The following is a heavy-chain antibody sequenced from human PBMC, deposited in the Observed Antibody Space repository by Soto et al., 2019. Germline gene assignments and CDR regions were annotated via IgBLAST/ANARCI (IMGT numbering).Heavy chain of an antibody. Sequence: EVQLVESGGGLVEPGGSLRLSCAASGFTFSDASTSWVRQAPGKGLEWVARLKTKGDGGSTNYAAPVKGRFSISRDDSKNVLYLQMNSLRIEDTAMYYCTTYSYYSTAPYDYWGRGILVTVSS. CDR2: LKTKGDGGST. V-gene: IGHV3-15*06. D-gene: IGHD2-21*01. J-gene: IGHJ4*02. CDR1: GFTFSDAS. CDR3: TTYSYYSTAPYDY.